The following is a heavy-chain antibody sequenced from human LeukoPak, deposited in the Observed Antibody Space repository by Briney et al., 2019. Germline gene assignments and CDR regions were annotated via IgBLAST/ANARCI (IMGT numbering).Heavy chain of an antibody. J-gene: IGHJ4*02. D-gene: IGHD4-17*01. Sequence: GSLRLSCAASGFTFSSYAMSWVRQAPGRGLEWVSSISGNDGNTNYAGSVKGRFTISRDNSKNTLYVQMNSLRAEDTAVYYCAKAKPPSTVTASLDYWGQGALVTVSS. V-gene: IGHV3-23*01. CDR1: GFTFSSYA. CDR3: AKAKPPSTVTASLDY. CDR2: ISGNDGNT.